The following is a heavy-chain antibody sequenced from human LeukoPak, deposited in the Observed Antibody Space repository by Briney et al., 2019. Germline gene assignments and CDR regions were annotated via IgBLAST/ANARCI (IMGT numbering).Heavy chain of an antibody. D-gene: IGHD6-6*01. CDR1: GGTFSSYA. V-gene: IGHV1-69*05. J-gene: IGHJ4*02. CDR2: IIPIFGTA. CDR3: ARDGYSSSPGLDY. Sequence: ASVKVSCKASGGTFSSYAISWVRQAPGQGLEWMGGIIPIFGTANYAQKFRGRVTMTTDTSTSTAYMELRSLRSDDTAVYYCARDGYSSSPGLDYWGQGTLVTVSS.